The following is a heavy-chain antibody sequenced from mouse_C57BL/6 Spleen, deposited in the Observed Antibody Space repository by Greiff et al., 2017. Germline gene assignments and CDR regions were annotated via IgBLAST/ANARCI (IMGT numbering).Heavy chain of an antibody. CDR1: GFTFSSYA. D-gene: IGHD1-1*01. CDR3: TYYYGSSYEDYAMDY. V-gene: IGHV5-9-1*02. Sequence: EVMLVESGEGLVKPGGSLKLSCAASGFTFSSYAMSWVRQTPEKRLEWVAYISSGGDYIYYADTVKGRFTISRDNARNTLYLQMSSLKSEDTAMYYCTYYYGSSYEDYAMDYWGQGTSVTVSS. CDR2: ISSGGDYI. J-gene: IGHJ4*01.